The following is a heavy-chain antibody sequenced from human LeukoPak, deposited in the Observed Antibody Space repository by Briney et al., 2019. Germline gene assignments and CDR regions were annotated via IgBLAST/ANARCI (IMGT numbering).Heavy chain of an antibody. CDR1: GFKFSDHY. V-gene: IGHV3-72*01. CDR2: SRNKASSYTT. Sequence: GGSQRLSCAASGFKFSDHYIDWVRQAPGKGLEWVGRSRNKASSYTTEHAASVEGRFTISRDVSESSLYLQMNSLRAEDTAVYYCAKRAYDYVWGSYIDYWGQGTLVTVSS. D-gene: IGHD3-16*01. J-gene: IGHJ4*02. CDR3: AKRAYDYVWGSYIDY.